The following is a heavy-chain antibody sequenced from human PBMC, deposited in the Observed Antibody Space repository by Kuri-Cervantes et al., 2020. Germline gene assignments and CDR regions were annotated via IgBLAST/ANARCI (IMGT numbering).Heavy chain of an antibody. D-gene: IGHD6-13*01. V-gene: IGHV1-2*02. CDR1: GYTFTGYY. J-gene: IGHJ6*02. CDR3: ARGGVAAAGTVTYYYYYGMDV. Sequence: ASVKVSCKASGYTFTGYYMHWVRQAPGQGLEWMGWINPNSGGTNYAQKFQGRVTMTRDTSTSTVYMELSSLRSEDTAVYYCARGGVAAAGTVTYYYYYGMDVWGQGTTVT. CDR2: INPNSGGT.